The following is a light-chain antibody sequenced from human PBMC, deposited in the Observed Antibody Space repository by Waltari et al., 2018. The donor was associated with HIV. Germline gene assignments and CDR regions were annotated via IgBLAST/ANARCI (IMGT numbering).Light chain of an antibody. V-gene: IGLV1-40*01. Sequence: QSVVTQPPSVSGAPGQRVSISCTGSSPNIGAGYDLHRYQQLPGTDPKFVMYGYRHRPSGVPDRSARSKSGTSAALAITGLEAEDEADYYCQSYDSSLSSVVFGGGTKLTVL. CDR2: GYR. CDR1: SPNIGAGYD. CDR3: QSYDSSLSSVV. J-gene: IGLJ2*01.